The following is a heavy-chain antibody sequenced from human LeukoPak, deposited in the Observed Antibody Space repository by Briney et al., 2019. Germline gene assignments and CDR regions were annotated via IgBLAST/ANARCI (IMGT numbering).Heavy chain of an antibody. J-gene: IGHJ4*02. CDR1: GFTFSSYA. D-gene: IGHD2-2*01. CDR2: ISGSGYST. V-gene: IGHV3-23*01. CDR3: AKDYIGYDEDFDY. Sequence: GGSLRLSCAASGFTFSSYAMSWVRQAPGKGLEWVSSISGSGYSTYYPKSVKGRFSISRDNSKNTLYLEMNCLRAEDTAVYYCAKDYIGYDEDFDYWGQGTLVTVSS.